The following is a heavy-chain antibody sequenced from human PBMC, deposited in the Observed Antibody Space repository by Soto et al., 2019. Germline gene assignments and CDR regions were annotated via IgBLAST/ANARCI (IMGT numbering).Heavy chain of an antibody. CDR2: IYHSGGT. CDR1: SGSISISNW. V-gene: IGHV4-4*02. CDR3: ARVRLIEYYLDY. Sequence: SETLSLTCAVSSGSISISNWGSWVRQPPGKGLEWIGYIYHSGGTNYNPSLKSRVTMSVDMSKKQFSLRLASVTAADTAVYYCARVRLIEYYLDYWGQGTLVTVSS. D-gene: IGHD2-15*01. J-gene: IGHJ4*02.